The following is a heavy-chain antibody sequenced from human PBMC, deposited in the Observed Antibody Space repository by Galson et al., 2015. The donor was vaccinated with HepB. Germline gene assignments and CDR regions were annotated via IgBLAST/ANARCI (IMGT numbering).Heavy chain of an antibody. J-gene: IGHJ3*02. CDR1: GFTLSSYA. V-gene: IGHV3-64*02. CDR2: ISSNGGST. Sequence: LRLSCAASGFTLSSYAMHWVRQAPGKGLEYVPAISSNGGSTYYADSVKGRFTISRDNSKNTLYLQMGSLRAEDMAVYYCARGNSMYDAFDIWGQGTMVTVSS. CDR3: ARGNSMYDAFDI. D-gene: IGHD2/OR15-2a*01.